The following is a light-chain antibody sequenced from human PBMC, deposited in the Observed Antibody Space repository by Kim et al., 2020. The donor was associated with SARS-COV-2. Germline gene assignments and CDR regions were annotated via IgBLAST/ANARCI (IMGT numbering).Light chain of an antibody. V-gene: IGKV3-15*01. CDR3: LQYDNWPPWT. CDR1: QSVSSN. Sequence: EIVMTQSPATLSVSPGERATLSCRASQSVSSNLAWYHQKPGQASRLLIYGASTRATGIPARFSGSGSGTEFTLTISSLQSEDFAVYYCLQYDNWPPWTFGQGTKVEIK. CDR2: GAS. J-gene: IGKJ1*01.